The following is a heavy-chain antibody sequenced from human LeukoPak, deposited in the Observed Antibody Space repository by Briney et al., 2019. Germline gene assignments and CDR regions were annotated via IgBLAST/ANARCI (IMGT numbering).Heavy chain of an antibody. J-gene: IGHJ4*02. CDR3: ARALGGRHVLRFLEWLFDY. Sequence: GGSLRLSCAASGFTFSTYSMNWVRQAPGKGLEWVSYIRSSGSTIYYADSVKGRFTISRDNAKNSLYLQMNSLRAEDTAVYYCARALGGRHVLRFLEWLFDYWGQGTLVTVSS. D-gene: IGHD3-3*01. CDR2: IRSSGSTI. CDR1: GFTFSTYS. V-gene: IGHV3-48*04.